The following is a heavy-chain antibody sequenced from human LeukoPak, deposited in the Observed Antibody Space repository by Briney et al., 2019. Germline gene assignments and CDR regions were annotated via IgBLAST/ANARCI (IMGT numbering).Heavy chain of an antibody. D-gene: IGHD3-22*01. CDR2: ISWNSGSI. CDR3: AKGQSDYDSSGYYTTPFDY. V-gene: IGHV3-9*01. J-gene: IGHJ4*02. CDR1: GFTFGDYA. Sequence: PGGSLRLSCAASGFTFGDYAMHWVRQAPGKGLEGVSGISWNSGSIGYADAVKGRFTISRDNAKNSLYLQMNSLRCEDTALYYCAKGQSDYDSSGYYTTPFDYCGQGTLVTVSS.